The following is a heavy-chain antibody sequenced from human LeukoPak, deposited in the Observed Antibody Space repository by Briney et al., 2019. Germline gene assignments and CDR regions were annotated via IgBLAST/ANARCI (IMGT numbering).Heavy chain of an antibody. J-gene: IGHJ4*02. CDR1: GYSINSGYY. CDR2: IYHSGSN. V-gene: IGHV4-38-2*02. D-gene: IGHD5-12*01. Sequence: SSETLSLTCTVSGYSINSGYYWGWIRQPPGKGLEWIGSIYHSGSNYNNPSLKGRVTISLDTSKNQLSLKLTSVTAADTAVYYCARDATMMGNYFNYWGQGTLVTVSS. CDR3: ARDATMMGNYFNY.